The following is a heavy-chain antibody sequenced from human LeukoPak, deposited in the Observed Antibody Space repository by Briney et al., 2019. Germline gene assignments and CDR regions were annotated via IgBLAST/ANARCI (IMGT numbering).Heavy chain of an antibody. V-gene: IGHV3-64D*06. CDR3: VKDRIAAAAGY. CDR1: AFTFSSYA. Sequence: GGSLRISCSASAFTFSSYALHWVRQAPGKGLEYVSAISSNGGSTYYADSVKGRFTISRDNSKNTLYLQMSSLRAEDTAVYYCVKDRIAAAAGYWGQGTLVTVSS. D-gene: IGHD6-13*01. CDR2: ISSNGGST. J-gene: IGHJ4*02.